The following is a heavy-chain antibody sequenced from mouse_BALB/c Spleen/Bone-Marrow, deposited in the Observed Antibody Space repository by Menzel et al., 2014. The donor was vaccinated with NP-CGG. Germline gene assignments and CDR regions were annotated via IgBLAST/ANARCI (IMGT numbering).Heavy chain of an antibody. CDR2: IDPSSGYS. CDR3: APYDGYYNWYFDV. D-gene: IGHD2-3*01. V-gene: IGHV1-4*01. J-gene: IGHJ1*01. CDR1: GYTFTIYT. Sequence: QVQLKESGAELARPGASVKMSCKASGYTFTIYTMHWIKQRPGQGLEWIGYIDPSSGYSNYNQKFQDKATLTADISSSTAYMQLSSLTSEDSAVYYCAPYDGYYNWYFDVWGAGTTVTVSS.